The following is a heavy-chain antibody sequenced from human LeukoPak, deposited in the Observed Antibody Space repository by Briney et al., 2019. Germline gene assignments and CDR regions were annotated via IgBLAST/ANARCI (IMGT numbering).Heavy chain of an antibody. CDR3: AREHPNYGDYVLCY. D-gene: IGHD4-17*01. CDR1: GGTFSSYA. CDR2: IISIFGTA. V-gene: IGHV1-69*05. Sequence: ASVKVSCKASGGTFSSYAISWVRQAPGQGLGWMGRIISIFGTANYAQKFQGRVTITTDESTSTAYMELSSLRSEDTAVYYCAREHPNYGDYVLCYWGQGTLVTVSS. J-gene: IGHJ4*02.